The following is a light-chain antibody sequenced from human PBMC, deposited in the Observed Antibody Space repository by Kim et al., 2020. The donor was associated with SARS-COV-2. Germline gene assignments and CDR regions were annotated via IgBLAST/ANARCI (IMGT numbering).Light chain of an antibody. CDR2: DGS. V-gene: IGLV2-11*01. J-gene: IGLJ1*01. CDR1: SSDVGGYNY. CDR3: CSYAGSYTLV. Sequence: QSVTISCTGTSSDVGGYNYVSWYQQHPGKAPKLMIYDGSKRPSGVPDRFSGSKSGNTASLTISGLQAEDEADYYCCSYAGSYTLVFGTGTKVTVL.